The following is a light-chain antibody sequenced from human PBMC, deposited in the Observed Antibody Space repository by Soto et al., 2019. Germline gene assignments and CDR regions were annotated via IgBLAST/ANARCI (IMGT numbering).Light chain of an antibody. CDR2: KAS. V-gene: IGKV1-5*03. Sequence: DIQMTQSPSTLSASVGDRVTITCRASQSISSWLAWYPQKPWKAPKLLIYKASTLESVVPSRFSGSGSETEFTPPISSLQPVDFVTYYCQQYNSYPIPFGQGTLLVIK. CDR3: QQYNSYPIP. J-gene: IGKJ5*01. CDR1: QSISSW.